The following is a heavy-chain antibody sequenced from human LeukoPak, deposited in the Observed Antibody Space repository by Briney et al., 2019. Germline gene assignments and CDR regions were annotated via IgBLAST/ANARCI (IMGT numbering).Heavy chain of an antibody. J-gene: IGHJ4*02. CDR3: ARGGPFDC. V-gene: IGHV7-4-1*01. CDR1: GYTFTDYT. Sequence: ASVKVSCKASGYTFTDYTINWVRQAPGQGLEWMGWINTNTGNPTYAQGFTGRFVFSLDTSVSTTYLQIGSLKAEDTAVYYCARGGPFDCWGQGTLVTVSS. CDR2: INTNTGNP.